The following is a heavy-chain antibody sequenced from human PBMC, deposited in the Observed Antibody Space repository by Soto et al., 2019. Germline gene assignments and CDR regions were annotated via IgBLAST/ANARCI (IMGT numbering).Heavy chain of an antibody. D-gene: IGHD3-22*01. CDR2: LDYGRSA. V-gene: IGHV4-59*01. Sequence: QVQLQESGPGLVKPSETLSLPCAVSGDSISTYYCMWIRQPPGKGLESIGYLDYGRSANYNPSLKSRVTLSVDTYTNQCSLTLSSMTAADTAVYYCVLRSMAVVPEYWGQGTLVTVSS. CDR1: GDSISTYY. J-gene: IGHJ4*02. CDR3: VLRSMAVVPEY.